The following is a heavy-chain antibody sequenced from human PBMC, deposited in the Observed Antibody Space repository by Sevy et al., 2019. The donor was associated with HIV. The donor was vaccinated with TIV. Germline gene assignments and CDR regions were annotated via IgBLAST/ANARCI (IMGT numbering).Heavy chain of an antibody. D-gene: IGHD2-2*01. CDR1: GYTFTSYY. CDR3: ARAVVPAASGRLLGFDP. V-gene: IGHV1-46*03. J-gene: IGHJ5*02. Sequence: ASVKVSCKASGYTFTSYYMHWVRQAPGQGLEWMGIINPSGGSTSYAQKFQGRVTMTRDTSTSTVYMELSSLRSEDTAMYYCARAVVPAASGRLLGFDPWGQGTLVTVSS. CDR2: INPSGGST.